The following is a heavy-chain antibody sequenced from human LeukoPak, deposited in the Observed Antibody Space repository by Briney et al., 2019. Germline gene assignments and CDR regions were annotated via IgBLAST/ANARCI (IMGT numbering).Heavy chain of an antibody. CDR3: ARGLSITIFGVVMFDY. CDR2: INPNSGGT. CDR1: GYTFTGYY. Sequence: GASVKVSCKASGYTFTGYYMHWVRQAPGQGLEWMGWINPNSGGTNYAQKFQGRVTMTRDTSISTAYMELSRLRSGDTAVYYCARGLSITIFGVVMFDYWGQGTLVTVSS. J-gene: IGHJ4*02. D-gene: IGHD3-3*01. V-gene: IGHV1-2*02.